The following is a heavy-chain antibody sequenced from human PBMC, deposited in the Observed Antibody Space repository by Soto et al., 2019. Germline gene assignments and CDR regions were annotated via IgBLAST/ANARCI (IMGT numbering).Heavy chain of an antibody. CDR2: INHSGST. J-gene: IGHJ6*02. CDR1: GGSFSGYY. Sequence: TSETLSLTCAVYGGSFSGYYWSWIRQPPGKGLEWIGEINHSGSTNYNPSLKSRVTISVDTSKNQFSLKLSSVTAADTAVYYCARFPTTYYYYGMDVWGQGTTVTVSS. CDR3: ARFPTTYYYYGMDV. V-gene: IGHV4-34*01.